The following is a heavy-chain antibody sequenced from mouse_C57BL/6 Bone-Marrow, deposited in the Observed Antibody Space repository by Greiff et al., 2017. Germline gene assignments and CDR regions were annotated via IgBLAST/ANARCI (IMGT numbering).Heavy chain of an antibody. D-gene: IGHD2-3*01. Sequence: VQLQQSGAELVRPGASVKLSCTASGFNIKDDYMHWVKQRPEQGLEWIGWIDPENGDTEYASKFQGKATITADTSSNTAYLQLSSLTSEDTAVYYWTLDGPYYAMDDWGQGTSVTVSS. CDR1: GFNIKDDY. V-gene: IGHV14-4*01. CDR3: TLDGPYYAMDD. J-gene: IGHJ4*01. CDR2: IDPENGDT.